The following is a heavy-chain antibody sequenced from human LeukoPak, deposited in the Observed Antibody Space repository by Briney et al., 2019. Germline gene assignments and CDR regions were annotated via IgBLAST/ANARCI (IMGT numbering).Heavy chain of an antibody. Sequence: PSQTLSLTCTVSGVSISSGGYYWSWIRQHPGKGLEWIGYIYDSGSTYYKPSLRSRVTISGDTSKNQFSLKLSSVSDADTAVYYCARYGSGWYFDLWGRGTLVTVSS. D-gene: IGHD2-8*01. V-gene: IGHV4-31*03. CDR1: GVSISSGGYY. J-gene: IGHJ2*01. CDR2: IYDSGST. CDR3: ARYGSGWYFDL.